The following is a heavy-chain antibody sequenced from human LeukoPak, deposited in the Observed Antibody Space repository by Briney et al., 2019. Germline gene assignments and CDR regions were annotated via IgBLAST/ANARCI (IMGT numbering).Heavy chain of an antibody. V-gene: IGHV3-33*01. CDR3: ARDAFYDFWSGYPDY. CDR2: IWYDGSNK. D-gene: IGHD3-3*01. Sequence: PGGSLRLSCAASGFTFSSYGMHWVRQAPGKGLEWVAVIWYDGSNKYYADSVKGRFTISRDNSKNTLYLQMNSLRAEDTAVYYCARDAFYDFWSGYPDYWGQGTLVTVSS. J-gene: IGHJ4*02. CDR1: GFTFSSYG.